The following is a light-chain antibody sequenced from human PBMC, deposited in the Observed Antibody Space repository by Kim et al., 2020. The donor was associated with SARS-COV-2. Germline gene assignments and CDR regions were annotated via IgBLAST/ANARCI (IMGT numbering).Light chain of an antibody. CDR3: HQYDDWRT. J-gene: IGKJ2*02. V-gene: IGKV3D-15*01. CDR1: QSVSSN. CDR2: VAF. Sequence: EIGMTQSPATLSVFPGERATLPFRASQSVSSNLAWYQQKPGQAPRLIIYVAFIRATGIPARFRGSGSGTDFTLTISSLQSEDFAVYCCHQYDDWRTFGQGTKVDIK.